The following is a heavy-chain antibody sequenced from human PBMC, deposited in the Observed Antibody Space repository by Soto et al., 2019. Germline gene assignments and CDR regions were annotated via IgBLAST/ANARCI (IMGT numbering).Heavy chain of an antibody. J-gene: IGHJ5*02. D-gene: IGHD2-15*01. CDR3: ARHPGGGGYNWFDP. CDR2: IYYSGST. CDR1: GGSISSSSYY. Sequence: QLQLQESGPGLVKPSETLSLTCTVSGGSISSSSYYWGWIRQPPGKGLEWIGSIYYSGSTYYNPSLKSRVTIAVDTSKNQFSLKLSSVTAADTAVYYCARHPGGGGYNWFDPWGQGTLVTVSS. V-gene: IGHV4-39*01.